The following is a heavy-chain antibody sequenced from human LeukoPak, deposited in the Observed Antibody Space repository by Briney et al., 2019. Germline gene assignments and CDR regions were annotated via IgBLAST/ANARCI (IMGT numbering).Heavy chain of an antibody. Sequence: PGGSLRLSCAASGFTFSSYWMHWVRQAPGKGLVWVSRINSDGSSTSYADSVEGRFTISRDNAKNTLYLQMNSLRAEDTAVYYCARPVTTYNWFDPWGQGTLVTVSS. J-gene: IGHJ5*02. CDR2: INSDGSST. CDR3: ARPVTTYNWFDP. V-gene: IGHV3-74*01. D-gene: IGHD4-11*01. CDR1: GFTFSSYW.